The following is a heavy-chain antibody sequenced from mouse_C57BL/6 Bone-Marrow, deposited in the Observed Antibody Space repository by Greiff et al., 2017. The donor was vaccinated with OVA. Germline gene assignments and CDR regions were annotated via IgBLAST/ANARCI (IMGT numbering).Heavy chain of an antibody. D-gene: IGHD1-1*01. CDR3: ALRGSSYELDY. CDR2: IYPGSGST. V-gene: IGHV1-55*01. J-gene: IGHJ2*01. Sequence: VKLQQPGAELVKPGASVKMSCKASGYTFTSYWITWVKQRPGQGLEWIGDIYPGSGSTNYNEKFKSKATLTVDTSSSTAYMQLSSLTSEDSAVYYCALRGSSYELDYWGQGTTLTVSS. CDR1: GYTFTSYW.